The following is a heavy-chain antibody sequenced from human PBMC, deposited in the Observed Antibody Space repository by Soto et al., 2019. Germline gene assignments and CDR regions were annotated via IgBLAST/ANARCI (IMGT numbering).Heavy chain of an antibody. J-gene: IGHJ6*02. CDR3: ARDLYGLDV. CDR2: ISRTDSSK. Sequence: QVQLVESGGGLVKPGGSLRLSCAATGFSFSDYDMTWIRQAPGQGLEWLSYISRTDSSKYYAGSVKGRFTISVDRAKRSVYLPMKSLRADDTAVYYCARDLYGLDVWGQGTTFIVSS. V-gene: IGHV3-11*01. CDR1: GFSFSDYD.